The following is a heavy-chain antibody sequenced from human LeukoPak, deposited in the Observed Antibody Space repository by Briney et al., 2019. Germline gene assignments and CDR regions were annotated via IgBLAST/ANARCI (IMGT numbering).Heavy chain of an antibody. CDR1: GFTFNNYF. D-gene: IGHD2-15*01. V-gene: IGHV3-23*01. CDR3: ARYCIGGRCYLGLDY. J-gene: IGHJ4*02. Sequence: PGGSLRLSCAASGFTFNNYFMTWVRQAPGKGLEWVSTTSGSACSNYYADFGKTLCTICRANYRNTLYLKMNGLRADDTAVYYCARYCIGGRCYLGLDYWGQGTLVTVSS. CDR2: TSGSACSN.